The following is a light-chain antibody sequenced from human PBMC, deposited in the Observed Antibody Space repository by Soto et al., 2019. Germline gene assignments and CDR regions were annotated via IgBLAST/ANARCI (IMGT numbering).Light chain of an antibody. CDR1: SSDVGGDNY. CDR3: QSYDSSLSGSYV. Sequence: QSALTQPASMSGSPGQSITISCTGTSSDVGGDNYVHWYQRHPGTAPKLMIYDNNNRPSGVPDRFSGSKSGTSASLAITGLQAEDEADYYCQSYDSSLSGSYVFGTGTKVTVL. CDR2: DNN. V-gene: IGLV2-14*03. J-gene: IGLJ1*01.